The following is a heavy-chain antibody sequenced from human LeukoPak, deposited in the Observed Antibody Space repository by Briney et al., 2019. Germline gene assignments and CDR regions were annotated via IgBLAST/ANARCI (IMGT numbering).Heavy chain of an antibody. Sequence: PSETLSLTCTVSGGSISTYYWTWIRQPPGKGLEWIGYIYYSGSTNYNPSLKSRFTISVDTSRNQFSLKLSSVTAADTAVYYCAREGAAGYSLGYWGQGTLVTVSS. CDR3: AREGAAGYSLGY. D-gene: IGHD6-13*01. V-gene: IGHV4-59*01. J-gene: IGHJ4*02. CDR1: GGSISTYY. CDR2: IYYSGST.